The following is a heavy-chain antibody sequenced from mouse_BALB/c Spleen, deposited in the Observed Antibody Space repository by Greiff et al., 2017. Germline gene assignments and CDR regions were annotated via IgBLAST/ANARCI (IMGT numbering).Heavy chain of an antibody. J-gene: IGHJ3*01. Sequence: QVQLQQSGAELVRPGVSVKISCKSSGYTFTDYAMHWVKQSHAKSLEWIGVISTYYGDASYNQKFKGKATMTVDKSSSTAYMELARLTSEDSAIYYCARPYGSSTGFAYWGQGTLVTVSA. CDR1: GYTFTDYA. CDR2: ISTYYGDA. CDR3: ARPYGSSTGFAY. V-gene: IGHV1S137*01. D-gene: IGHD1-1*01.